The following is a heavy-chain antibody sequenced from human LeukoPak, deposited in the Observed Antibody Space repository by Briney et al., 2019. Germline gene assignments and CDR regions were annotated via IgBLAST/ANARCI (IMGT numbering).Heavy chain of an antibody. CDR3: AGHTPGTPFDY. CDR2: MNPNSGGT. CDR1: GYTFTSYD. D-gene: IGHD3-10*01. J-gene: IGHJ4*02. V-gene: IGHV1-2*02. Sequence: ASVKVSCKASGYTFTSYDINWVRQATGQGLEWMGWMNPNSGGTNYAQKFQGRVTMTRDTSISTAYMELSRLRSDDTAVYYCAGHTPGTPFDYWGQGTLVTVSS.